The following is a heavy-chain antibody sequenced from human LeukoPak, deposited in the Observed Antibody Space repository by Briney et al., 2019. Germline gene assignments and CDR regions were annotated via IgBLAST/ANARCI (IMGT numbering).Heavy chain of an antibody. J-gene: IGHJ3*02. CDR1: GFTFRSYV. CDR3: AKVRLRFLTTPTDAFDI. CDR2: ISGSGGDT. D-gene: IGHD3-3*01. Sequence: GGSLRLSCAASGFTFRSYVMSWVRQGPGKGLEWVSAISGSGGDTFYADSVKGRFTISRDNSKNTLYLQMNSLRAEDTAVYYCAKVRLRFLTTPTDAFDIWGQGTMTVSS. V-gene: IGHV3-23*01.